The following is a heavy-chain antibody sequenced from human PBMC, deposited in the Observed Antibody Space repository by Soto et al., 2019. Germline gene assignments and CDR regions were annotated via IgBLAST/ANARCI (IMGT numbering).Heavy chain of an antibody. Sequence: GGSLRLSCAASGFTFSDYYMSWIRQAPGKGLEWVSYISSSGSTIYYADSVKGRFTISRDNAKNSLYLQMNSLRAEDTAVYYCAKDEARGSSGWLAYWGQGTLVTVSS. J-gene: IGHJ4*02. CDR3: AKDEARGSSGWLAY. V-gene: IGHV3-11*01. D-gene: IGHD6-19*01. CDR1: GFTFSDYY. CDR2: ISSSGSTI.